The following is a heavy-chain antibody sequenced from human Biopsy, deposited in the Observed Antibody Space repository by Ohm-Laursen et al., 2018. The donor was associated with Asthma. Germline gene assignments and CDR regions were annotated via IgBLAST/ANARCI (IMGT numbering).Heavy chain of an antibody. V-gene: IGHV3-30*04. CDR1: GFTFDNYT. CDR2: ISYDGRNT. J-gene: IGHJ6*02. D-gene: IGHD2-21*02. Sequence: SLRLSCAASGFTFDNYTMHWVRQAPGKGLEWVTIISYDGRNTYYADSVEGRFTISRDNSKNTLFLQLSSLRPEDTAVYYCARGGLHYYEYYGMDVWGQGTLVTVSS. CDR3: ARGGLHYYEYYGMDV.